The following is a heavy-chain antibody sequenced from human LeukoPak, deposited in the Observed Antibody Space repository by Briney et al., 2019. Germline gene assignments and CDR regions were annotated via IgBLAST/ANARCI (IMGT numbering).Heavy chain of an antibody. CDR1: GGTISSYY. CDR3: ARGQRLFDY. V-gene: IGHV4-59*01. J-gene: IGHJ4*02. Sequence: SETLSLSCTVSGGTISSYYCSWIRQPQGKGLELIGYIYYSGSTSYNPSLKSRVTISVDTSKNQFSLQLSSVTAADTAVYYCARGQRLFDYWGQGTLVTVSS. CDR2: IYYSGST. D-gene: IGHD6-25*01.